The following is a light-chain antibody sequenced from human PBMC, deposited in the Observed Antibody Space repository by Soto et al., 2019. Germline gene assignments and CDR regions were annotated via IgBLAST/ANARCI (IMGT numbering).Light chain of an antibody. CDR2: DVS. Sequence: QSVLTQPRSVSGSPGQSVTISCTGTSSDVGGYNAVSWYQHNPGKAPKLMIYDVSKRPSGVPDRFSGSKSGNTASLTISGLQAEDEADYYCFSFTSHSSHYVFGTGTKVTVL. CDR3: FSFTSHSSHYV. V-gene: IGLV2-11*01. CDR1: SSDVGGYNA. J-gene: IGLJ1*01.